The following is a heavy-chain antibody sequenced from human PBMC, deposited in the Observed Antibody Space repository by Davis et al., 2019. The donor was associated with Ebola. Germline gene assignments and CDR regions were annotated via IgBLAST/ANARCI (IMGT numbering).Heavy chain of an antibody. Sequence: ASVKVSCKASGYSFTSYGISWVRQAPGQGLEWMGWISVYNGNTIYAQKFQGRVTMTTDTSTSTAYMELRSLISDDTAVYYCARDRYSSTWQIHYWGQGTLVTVSS. CDR1: GYSFTSYG. V-gene: IGHV1-18*04. D-gene: IGHD6-13*01. CDR2: ISVYNGNT. CDR3: ARDRYSSTWQIHY. J-gene: IGHJ4*02.